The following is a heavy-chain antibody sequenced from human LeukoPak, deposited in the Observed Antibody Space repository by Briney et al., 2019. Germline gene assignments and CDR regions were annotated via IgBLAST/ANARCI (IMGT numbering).Heavy chain of an antibody. CDR2: FSYSGST. D-gene: IGHD5-18*01. CDR3: ARAGYSYGPDY. J-gene: IGHJ4*02. CDR1: GGSISSYY. Sequence: SETLSLTCTVSGGSISSYYWSWIRQPPGKGLEWIGYFSYSGSTNYNPSLKSRVTISVDTSKNQFSLKLSSVTAADTAVYYCARAGYSYGPDYWGQGPLATVSS. V-gene: IGHV4-59*01.